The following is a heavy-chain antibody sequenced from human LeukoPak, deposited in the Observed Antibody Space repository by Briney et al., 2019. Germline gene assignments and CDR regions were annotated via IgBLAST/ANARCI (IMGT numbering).Heavy chain of an antibody. D-gene: IGHD3-16*01. CDR1: GGSISSYY. J-gene: IGHJ4*02. CDR3: ARVGGVRYFDY. V-gene: IGHV4-59*01. CDR2: IYYSGST. Sequence: SETLSLTCTVSGGSISSYYWSWIRQPPGKGLVWIVNIYYSGSTNYNPSLKSRVTISVDTSKNQFSLKLSSVTAADTAVYYCARVGGVRYFDYWGQGTLVTVSS.